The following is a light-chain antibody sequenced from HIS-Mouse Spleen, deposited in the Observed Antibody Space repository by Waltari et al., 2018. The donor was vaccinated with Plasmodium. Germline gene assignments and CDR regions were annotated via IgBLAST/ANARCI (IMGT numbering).Light chain of an antibody. V-gene: IGLV3-1*01. CDR1: KLGEKY. CDR3: QAWDSSTAV. J-gene: IGLJ3*02. Sequence: SYELTQPPSVSVSPGQTASITCSGDKLGEKYACWYQQTPGQSSVLVIYQDSKRPSGIPERFSGSNSGNTATLTISGTQAMDEADYYCQAWDSSTAVFGGGTKLTVL. CDR2: QDS.